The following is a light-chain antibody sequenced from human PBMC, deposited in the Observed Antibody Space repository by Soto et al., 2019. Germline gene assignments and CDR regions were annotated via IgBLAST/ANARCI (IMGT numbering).Light chain of an antibody. CDR1: QGIDNW. CDR3: QQAIHFPLA. Sequence: DIQMTQSPSSVSASVGDSVTITCRASQGIDNWLAWYQQKPGMAPILLISAASNLQSGVPRRFSVSGSGTDFTLTINSLQPEDFGTYFCQQAIHFPLAFGGETKVEI. V-gene: IGKV1-12*01. CDR2: AAS. J-gene: IGKJ4*01.